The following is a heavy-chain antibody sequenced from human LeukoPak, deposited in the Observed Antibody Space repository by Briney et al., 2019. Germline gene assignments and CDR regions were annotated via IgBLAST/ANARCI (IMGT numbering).Heavy chain of an antibody. CDR2: INHSGST. Sequence: SETLSLTCAVYGGSFSGYYWSWIRQPPGKGLEWIGEINHSGSTNYNPSLKSRVTISVDTSKNQFPLKLSSVTAADTAVYYCARGTSNYYDSSGYYYYFQHWGQGTLVTVSS. V-gene: IGHV4-34*01. CDR1: GGSFSGYY. CDR3: ARGTSNYYDSSGYYYYFQH. J-gene: IGHJ1*01. D-gene: IGHD3-22*01.